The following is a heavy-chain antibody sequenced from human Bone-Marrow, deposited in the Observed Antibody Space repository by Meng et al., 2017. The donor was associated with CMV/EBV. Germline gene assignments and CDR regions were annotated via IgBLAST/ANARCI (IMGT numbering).Heavy chain of an antibody. Sequence: ASGFTFSSYWMHWVRQAPGKGLVWVSRINSDGSSTSYADSVKGRFTISRDNAKNTLYLQMNSLRAEDTAVYYCARGHSGYERGLFDYWGQGTLVTVSS. CDR3: ARGHSGYERGLFDY. J-gene: IGHJ4*02. V-gene: IGHV3-74*01. D-gene: IGHD5-12*01. CDR2: INSDGSST. CDR1: GFTFSSYW.